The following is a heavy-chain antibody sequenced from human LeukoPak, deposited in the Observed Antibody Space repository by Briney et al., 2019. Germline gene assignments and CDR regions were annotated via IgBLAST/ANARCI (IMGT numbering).Heavy chain of an antibody. V-gene: IGHV4-39*01. CDR1: GGSISNSSYY. CDR2: IYYSGST. J-gene: IGHJ6*02. CDR3: ARRGAVAGYYGMDV. D-gene: IGHD6-19*01. Sequence: SETLSLTCTVSGGSISNSSYYWGWIRQPPGKGLEWIGSIYYSGSTYYNPSLKSRVTISVDTSKNQFSLKLSSVTAADTAVYYCARRGAVAGYYGMDVWGQGTTVTVSS.